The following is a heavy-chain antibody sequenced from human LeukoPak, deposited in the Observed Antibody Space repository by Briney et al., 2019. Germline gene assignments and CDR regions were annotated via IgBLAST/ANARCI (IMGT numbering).Heavy chain of an antibody. CDR3: ARLTTVTPGV. D-gene: IGHD4-17*01. J-gene: IGHJ6*04. Sequence: GGSLRLSCAASAFTFSSSSMNWVRQAPGKGLEWVSYISGSSGTIYYADSVKGRFTISRDNAQNSLYLQMNSLRADDTAVYFCARLTTVTPGVWGKGTTVTVSS. CDR1: AFTFSSSS. V-gene: IGHV3-48*01. CDR2: ISGSSGTI.